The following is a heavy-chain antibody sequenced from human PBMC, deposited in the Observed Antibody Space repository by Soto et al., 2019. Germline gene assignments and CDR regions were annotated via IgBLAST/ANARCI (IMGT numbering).Heavy chain of an antibody. V-gene: IGHV1-46*01. D-gene: IGHD3-3*01. CDR3: ARGITIFGVVITPVGTYIGSMDV. J-gene: IGHJ6*02. Sequence: ASVKVSCKASGYTFTSYYMHWVRQAPGQGLEWMGIINPSGGSTSYAQKFQGRVTMTRDTSTSTVYMELSSLRSDATAVYYCARGITIFGVVITPVGTYIGSMDVWGQGTTVTVSS. CDR1: GYTFTSYY. CDR2: INPSGGST.